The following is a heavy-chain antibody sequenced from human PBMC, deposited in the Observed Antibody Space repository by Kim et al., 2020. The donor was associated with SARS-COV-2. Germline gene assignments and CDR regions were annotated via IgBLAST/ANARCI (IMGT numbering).Heavy chain of an antibody. V-gene: IGHV3-21*01. Sequence: ADSVKGRFPISRDNAKNSLYLQMNSLRAEDTAVYYCASDIAVSGFHDYWGQGTLVTVSS. CDR3: ASDIAVSGFHDY. J-gene: IGHJ4*02. D-gene: IGHD6-19*01.